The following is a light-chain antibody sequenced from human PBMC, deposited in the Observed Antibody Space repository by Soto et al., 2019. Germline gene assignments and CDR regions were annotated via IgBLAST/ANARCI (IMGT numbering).Light chain of an antibody. V-gene: IGKV3-11*01. CDR2: DAS. CDR3: QQRSNWPLT. CDR1: QSVSSY. Sequence: ETVLTQSPATLPLSPGERATLSCRASQSVSSYLAWYQQKPGQAPRLLIYDASNRATGIPARFSGSGSGTDFTLTISSLEPADFAVYYCQQRSNWPLTFGGGTRLEIK. J-gene: IGKJ5*01.